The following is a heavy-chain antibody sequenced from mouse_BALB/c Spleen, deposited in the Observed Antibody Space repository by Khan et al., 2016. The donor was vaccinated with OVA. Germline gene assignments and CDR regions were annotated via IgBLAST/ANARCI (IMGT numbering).Heavy chain of an antibody. Sequence: EVELVESGGGLVKPGGSTKLSCAASGFTFSDYYMYWVRQTPEKRLEWVATISDGGSYTYYPDSVMGRFTISRDDAKNDLYLKMSSLKSEDTAMYYCARGYYGDPFAYWGQGTLVTVSA. CDR1: GFTFSDYY. CDR2: ISDGGSYT. J-gene: IGHJ3*01. V-gene: IGHV5-4*02. D-gene: IGHD2-13*01. CDR3: ARGYYGDPFAY.